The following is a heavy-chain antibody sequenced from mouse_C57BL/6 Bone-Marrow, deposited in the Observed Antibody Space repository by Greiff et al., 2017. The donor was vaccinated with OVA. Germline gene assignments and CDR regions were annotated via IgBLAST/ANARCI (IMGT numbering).Heavy chain of an antibody. CDR1: GFSLTSYG. D-gene: IGHD2-3*01. Sequence: VKLQESGPGLVQPSQSLSITCTVSGFSLTSYGVHWVRQSPGKGLEWLGVIWRGGSTDYNAAFMSRLSITKDNSKSQVFFKMNSLQADDTAIYYCAKRGWLSYYAMDYWGQGTSVTVSS. CDR2: IWRGGST. V-gene: IGHV2-5*01. J-gene: IGHJ4*01. CDR3: AKRGWLSYYAMDY.